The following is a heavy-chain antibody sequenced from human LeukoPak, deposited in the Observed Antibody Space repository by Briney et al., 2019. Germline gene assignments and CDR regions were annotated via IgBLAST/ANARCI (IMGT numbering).Heavy chain of an antibody. CDR3: AKDPYYYDSSGYLTYFDY. D-gene: IGHD3-22*01. CDR2: ISGSGGST. V-gene: IGHV3-23*01. Sequence: GGSLRLSCAASGFTFSSYAMSWVRQAPGKGLEWVSAISGSGGSTYYADSVKGRFTISRDNSKNTLYLQMNSLRAEDTAVYYCAKDPYYYDSSGYLTYFDYWGQGTLVTVSP. J-gene: IGHJ4*02. CDR1: GFTFSSYA.